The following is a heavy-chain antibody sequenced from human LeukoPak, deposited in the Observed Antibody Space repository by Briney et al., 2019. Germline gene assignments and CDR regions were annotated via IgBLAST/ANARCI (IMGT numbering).Heavy chain of an antibody. Sequence: GGSLRLSCAASGFTFSNHGMHWVRQAPGKGLEWVAFIRYDGSNKYYADSVKGRFTISRDNSKNTLYLQMNSLRAEDTAVYYCAKDRAVAGTYTDYYFDYWGQGTLVTVSS. CDR1: GFTFSNHG. CDR3: AKDRAVAGTYTDYYFDY. D-gene: IGHD6-19*01. CDR2: IRYDGSNK. J-gene: IGHJ4*02. V-gene: IGHV3-30*02.